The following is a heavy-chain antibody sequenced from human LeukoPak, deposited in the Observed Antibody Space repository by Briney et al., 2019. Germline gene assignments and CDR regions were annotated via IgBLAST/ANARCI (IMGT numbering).Heavy chain of an antibody. CDR3: ARDRGAYYYETGY. CDR1: GFTFSSYG. D-gene: IGHD3-22*01. V-gene: IGHV3-33*01. J-gene: IGHJ4*02. CDR2: IWYDGSNK. Sequence: PGRSLRLSCAASGFTFSSYGMHWVRQAPGKGLEWVAVIWYDGSNKYYADSVKGRFTISRDNSKNTLYLQMNSLRAEDTAVYYCARDRGAYYYETGYWGKGILVTVSS.